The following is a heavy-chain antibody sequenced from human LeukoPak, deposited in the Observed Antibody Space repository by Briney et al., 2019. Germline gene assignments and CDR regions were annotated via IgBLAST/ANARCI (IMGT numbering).Heavy chain of an antibody. Sequence: ASVKVSCKASGYTFTGYYMHWVRQAPGQGLEWMGWINPNSGGTNYAQKFQGRVTMTKDTSISTAYMELSRLRSDDTAVYYCARPPREYRQPLSFDYYYYMDVWGKGTTVTVSS. D-gene: IGHD2/OR15-2a*01. J-gene: IGHJ6*03. CDR3: ARPPREYRQPLSFDYYYYMDV. V-gene: IGHV1-2*02. CDR2: INPNSGGT. CDR1: GYTFTGYY.